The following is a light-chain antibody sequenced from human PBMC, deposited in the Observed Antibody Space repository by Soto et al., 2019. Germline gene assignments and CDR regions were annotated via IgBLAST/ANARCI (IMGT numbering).Light chain of an antibody. V-gene: IGKV3-20*01. CDR1: QSVSTNS. J-gene: IGKJ4*01. CDR3: QQYGSSVLT. Sequence: EIVLTQSPDTLYFSPVERSTLAFSVSQSVSTNSLAWYQQKPGQAPRPLIYAASSRATGTPDRFSGSGSGTEFTLIISRLEPEDFAVYYCQQYGSSVLTFGGGTKVDIK. CDR2: AAS.